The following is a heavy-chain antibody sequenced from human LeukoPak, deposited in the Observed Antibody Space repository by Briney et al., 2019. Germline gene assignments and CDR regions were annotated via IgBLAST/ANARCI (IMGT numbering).Heavy chain of an antibody. CDR2: IIPIFGTA. CDR1: GGTFSSYA. V-gene: IGHV1-69*05. D-gene: IGHD3-10*01. J-gene: IGHJ5*02. CDR3: ASEGGYYGSGSYNWFDP. Sequence: SVKVSXKASGGTFSSYAISWVRQAPGQGLEWIGRIIPIFGTANYAQKFQGRVTITTDESTSTAYMELSSLRSEDTAVYYCASEGGYYGSGSYNWFDPWGQGTLVTVSS.